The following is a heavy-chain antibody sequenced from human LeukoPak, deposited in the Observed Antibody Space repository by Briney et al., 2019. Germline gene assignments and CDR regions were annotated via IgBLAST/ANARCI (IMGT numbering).Heavy chain of an antibody. CDR3: ARHEGCSSSSCYWADALDI. CDR1: GGSISGYY. Sequence: PSETLSLTCTVSGGSISGYYWSWIRQPPGKGLEWIGFIYSSGSTNYNPSLRSRVTISVDTSKNQFSLKMSSVTAADTAVYYCARHEGCSSSSCYWADALDIWGQGTMVTVSS. J-gene: IGHJ3*02. V-gene: IGHV4-59*08. D-gene: IGHD2-2*01. CDR2: IYSSGST.